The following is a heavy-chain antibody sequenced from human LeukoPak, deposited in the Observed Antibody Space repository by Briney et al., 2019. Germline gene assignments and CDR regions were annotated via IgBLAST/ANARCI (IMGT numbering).Heavy chain of an antibody. CDR3: ARVSYYYGSGSYRPTAVYYFDY. CDR2: TVGSRPDT. J-gene: IGHJ4*02. CDR1: GFTFTNYA. D-gene: IGHD3-10*01. V-gene: IGHV3-23*01. Sequence: GGSLRLSCAASGFTFTNYAMSWVRQTPGKGLEWVAATVGSRPDTYHADSVKGRFTVSRDNSKNTLYLQMNSLRAEDTAVYYCARVSYYYGSGSYRPTAVYYFDYWGQGTLVTVSS.